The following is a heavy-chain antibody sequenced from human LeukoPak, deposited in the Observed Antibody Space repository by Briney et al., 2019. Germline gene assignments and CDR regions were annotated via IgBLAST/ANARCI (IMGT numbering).Heavy chain of an antibody. J-gene: IGHJ3*02. CDR3: ARAKPAVDGAFDI. CDR2: ISSSSSTI. V-gene: IGHV3-48*01. D-gene: IGHD2-2*01. CDR1: GFTFSSYS. Sequence: GGSLRLSCAASGFTFSSYSMNWVRQAPGKGLEWVSYISSSSSTIYYADSVKGRFTISRDNAKNSLYLQMNSLRAEDTAVYYCARAKPAVDGAFDIWGQGTMVTVSS.